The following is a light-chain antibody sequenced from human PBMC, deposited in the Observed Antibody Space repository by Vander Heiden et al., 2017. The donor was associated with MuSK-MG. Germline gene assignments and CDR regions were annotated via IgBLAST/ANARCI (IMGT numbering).Light chain of an antibody. J-gene: IGLJ3*02. V-gene: IGLV3-25*03. CDR2: KDG. Sequence: SYVLTPLPSILVSPGQTARITCSCAALPRQYAYWYQERPGRAAVLVIYKDGTRPSGVPGGFSGSSSGTTVTLTISEVQAEDEADYYCQSADISGTYPWVFGGGTKLTVL. CDR3: QSADISGTYPWV. CDR1: ALPRQY.